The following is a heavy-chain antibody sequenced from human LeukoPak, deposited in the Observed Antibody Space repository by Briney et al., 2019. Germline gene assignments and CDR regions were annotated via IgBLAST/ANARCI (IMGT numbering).Heavy chain of an antibody. V-gene: IGHV4-59*01. CDR1: GGSISSYY. CDR2: IYYSGST. CDR3: ARVLMWAAGTTTMTFDY. D-gene: IGHD6-13*01. Sequence: SETLSLTCTVSGGSISSYYWSWIRQPPGKGLEWIGYIYYSGSTNYNPSPKSRVTISVDTSKNQFSLKLSSVTAADTAVYYCARVLMWAAGTTTMTFDYWGQGTLVTVSS. J-gene: IGHJ4*02.